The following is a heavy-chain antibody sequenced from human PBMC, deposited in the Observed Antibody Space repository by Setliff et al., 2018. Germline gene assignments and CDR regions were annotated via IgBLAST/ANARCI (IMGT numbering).Heavy chain of an antibody. V-gene: IGHV4-61*02. Sequence: SETLSLTCTVSGGSISSGSYYWSWIRQPAGKGLEWIGRIYTSGSTNYNPSLKSRVTISVDTSKNQFSLKLSSVTAADTAVYYCARVSMYSSSWYYYNFYAYWGQGTLVTVSS. CDR1: GGSISSGSYY. CDR3: ARVSMYSSSWYYYNFYAY. CDR2: IYTSGST. D-gene: IGHD6-13*01. J-gene: IGHJ4*02.